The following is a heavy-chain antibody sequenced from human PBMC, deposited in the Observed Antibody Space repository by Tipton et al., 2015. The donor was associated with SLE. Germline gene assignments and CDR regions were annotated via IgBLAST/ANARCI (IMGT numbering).Heavy chain of an antibody. CDR2: IYTSGST. Sequence: TLSLTCTVSGGSISSGSYYWSWIRQPAGKGLEWIGRIYTSGSTNYNPSLKSRVTISVDTSKNQFSLKLSSATAADTAVYYCARSFDAFDIRGQGTMVTVSS. CDR3: ARSFDAFDI. V-gene: IGHV4-61*02. J-gene: IGHJ3*02. CDR1: GGSISSGSYY.